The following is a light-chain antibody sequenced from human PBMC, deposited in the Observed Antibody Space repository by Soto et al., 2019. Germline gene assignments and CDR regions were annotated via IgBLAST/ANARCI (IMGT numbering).Light chain of an antibody. Sequence: EIVLTQSPATLSLSPGERATLSCRASQSVSSYLAWYQQKPGQAPRLLIYDASNRATGIPARFSGSGSGTDVTLPLSSLEPEDFAVYYCQQRSNWPPWTFGQGTKVEIK. J-gene: IGKJ1*01. CDR3: QQRSNWPPWT. CDR1: QSVSSY. CDR2: DAS. V-gene: IGKV3-11*01.